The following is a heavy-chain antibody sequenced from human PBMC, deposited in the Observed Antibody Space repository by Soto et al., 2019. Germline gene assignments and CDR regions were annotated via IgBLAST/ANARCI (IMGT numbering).Heavy chain of an antibody. CDR1: GGSISSGDYY. J-gene: IGHJ4*02. Sequence: PSETLSLTCTVSGGSISSGDYYWSWIRQPPGKGLEWIGYIYYSGSTYYNPSLKSRVTISVDTSKNQFSLKLSSVTAADTAVYYCVRDRGAGWGNYPKRAPKFDTWGQGTLVTVSS. D-gene: IGHD3-16*01. V-gene: IGHV4-30-4*01. CDR2: IYYSGST. CDR3: VRDRGAGWGNYPKRAPKFDT.